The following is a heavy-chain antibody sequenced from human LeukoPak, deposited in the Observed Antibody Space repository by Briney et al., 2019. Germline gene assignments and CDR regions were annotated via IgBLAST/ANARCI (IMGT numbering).Heavy chain of an antibody. CDR2: ISAYNGNT. D-gene: IGHD6-13*01. V-gene: IGHV1-18*01. Sequence: ASVKVSCKASGYTFTSYGISLVRQAPGQGLEWMGWISAYNGNTNYAQKLQGRVTMTTDTSTSTAYMELRSLRSDDTAVYYCARAGSWYWEYYFDYWGQGTLVTVSS. CDR3: ARAGSWYWEYYFDY. CDR1: GYTFTSYG. J-gene: IGHJ4*02.